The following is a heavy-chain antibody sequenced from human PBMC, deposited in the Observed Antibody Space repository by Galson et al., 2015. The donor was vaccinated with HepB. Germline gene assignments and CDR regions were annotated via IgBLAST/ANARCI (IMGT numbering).Heavy chain of an antibody. CDR3: VRELPGYSSSWELDP. V-gene: IGHV1-18*01. D-gene: IGHD6-13*01. Sequence: SVKVSCKASGYSFTTYGISWVRQAPGQGLEWLGGINAYNGDTYYAQKVQGRLTMTTDTSTSTAYMELRSLRSDDTAIYYCVRELPGYSSSWELDPWGQGTLVTVSS. J-gene: IGHJ5*02. CDR1: GYSFTTYG. CDR2: INAYNGDT.